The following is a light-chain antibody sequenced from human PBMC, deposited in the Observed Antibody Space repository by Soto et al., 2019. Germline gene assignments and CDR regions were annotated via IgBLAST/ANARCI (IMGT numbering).Light chain of an antibody. CDR1: QSVSSNS. Sequence: EIGLTQSPGTLSLSPGESATLSCRASQSVSSNSLAWHQQKPGQAPRLLMYAASSRAAGIPDRFSGSGSGTDFTLTISRLEPEDFALYYCHQRQSWPRTFGQGTKVDVK. CDR3: HQRQSWPRT. V-gene: IGKV3D-20*02. CDR2: AAS. J-gene: IGKJ1*01.